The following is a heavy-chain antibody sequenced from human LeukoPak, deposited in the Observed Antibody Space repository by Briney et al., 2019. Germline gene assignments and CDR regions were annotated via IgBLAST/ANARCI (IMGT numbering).Heavy chain of an antibody. V-gene: IGHV4-34*01. D-gene: IGHD3-10*01. CDR1: GGSVSGYC. CDR3: AITMVRGAPGY. Sequence: SDTLSLTHALYGGSVSGYCWGSLRQPPGRGLEWNVEINHSGSTNYNRALKIRVTISVDTSNNQFSLKLSAVTAADTAVYYYAITMVRGAPGYWGQGTLVTVSS. J-gene: IGHJ4*02. CDR2: INHSGST.